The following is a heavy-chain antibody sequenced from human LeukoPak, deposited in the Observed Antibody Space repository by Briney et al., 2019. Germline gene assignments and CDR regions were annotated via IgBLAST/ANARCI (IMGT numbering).Heavy chain of an antibody. CDR1: GYTFTGYY. CDR2: INPNSGGT. J-gene: IGHJ2*01. V-gene: IGHV1-2*02. Sequence: EASVKVSCKASGYTFTGYYMHWVRQAPGQGLEWMGWINPNSGGTNYAQKFQGRVTMTRDTSISTAYMELSRLRSDDTAVYYCARAYCSSTSCYQGYWYFDLWGRGTLVTVSS. CDR3: ARAYCSSTSCYQGYWYFDL. D-gene: IGHD2-2*01.